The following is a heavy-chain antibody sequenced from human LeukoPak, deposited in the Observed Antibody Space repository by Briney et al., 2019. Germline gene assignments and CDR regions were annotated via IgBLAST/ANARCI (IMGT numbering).Heavy chain of an antibody. CDR2: IYYSGST. CDR1: GGSISSYY. Sequence: PSETLSLTCTVSGGSISSYYWSWIRQPPGKGLEWIGYIYYSGSTSYNPSLKSRVTISVDTSKNQFSLKLSSVTAADTAVYYCAKTNPRGEYSSGWYGDYWGQGTLVTVSS. CDR3: AKTNPRGEYSSGWYGDY. J-gene: IGHJ4*02. V-gene: IGHV4-59*01. D-gene: IGHD6-19*01.